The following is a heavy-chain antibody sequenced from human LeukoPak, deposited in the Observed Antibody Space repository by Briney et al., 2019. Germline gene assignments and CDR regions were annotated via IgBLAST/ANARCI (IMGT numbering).Heavy chain of an antibody. CDR3: ASTRILYIRAFDI. D-gene: IGHD2-8*01. CDR1: GFTFSSYW. Sequence: GGSLRLSCAASGFTFSSYWMSWVRQAPGKGLEWVANIKQDGSEKYYVDSVKGRFTISRDNAKNSLYLQMNSLRAEDTAVYYCASTRILYIRAFDIWGQGTMVTVSS. V-gene: IGHV3-7*03. CDR2: IKQDGSEK. J-gene: IGHJ3*02.